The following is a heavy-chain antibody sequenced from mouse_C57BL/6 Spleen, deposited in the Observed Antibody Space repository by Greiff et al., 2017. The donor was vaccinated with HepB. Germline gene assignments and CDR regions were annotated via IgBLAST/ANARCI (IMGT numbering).Heavy chain of an antibody. CDR3: ARYPPRYFDV. CDR1: GYAFTNYL. J-gene: IGHJ1*03. CDR2: INPGSGGT. V-gene: IGHV1-54*01. Sequence: VQLQQSGAELVRPGTSVKVSCKASGYAFTNYLIEWVKQRPGQGLEWIGVINPGSGGTNYNEKFKGKATLTADKSSSTAYMQLSSLTSEDSAVYFCARYPPRYFDVWGTGTTVTVSS.